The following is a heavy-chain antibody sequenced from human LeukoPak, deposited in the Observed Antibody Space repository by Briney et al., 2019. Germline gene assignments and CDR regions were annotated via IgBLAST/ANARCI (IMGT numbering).Heavy chain of an antibody. D-gene: IGHD1-26*01. J-gene: IGHJ4*02. V-gene: IGHV3-23*01. CDR2: ISGSGGST. CDR1: GFTFSSYA. CDR3: AQSRGVGATTYFDY. Sequence: GGFLRLSCAASGFTFSSYAMSWVRQAPGKGLEWVSAISGSGGSTYYADSVKGRFTISRDNSKNTLYLQMNSLRAEDTAVYYCAQSRGVGATTYFDYWGQGTLVTVSS.